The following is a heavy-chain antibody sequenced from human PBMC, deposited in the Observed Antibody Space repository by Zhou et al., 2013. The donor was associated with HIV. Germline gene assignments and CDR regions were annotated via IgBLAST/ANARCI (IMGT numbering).Heavy chain of an antibody. CDR1: GFTFSSHW. Sequence: EVQLVESGGGLVQPGGSLRLSCEASGFTFSSHWMYWVRQAPGKGLVWVSRINGDGSSTDYADSVKGRFIILRDNTANTMYLQMNSLRAEDTAVYYCVAGFPFYLDNWGQGTLVTVSS. J-gene: IGHJ4*02. V-gene: IGHV3-74*01. D-gene: IGHD3-16*01. CDR3: VAGFPFYLDN. CDR2: INGDGSST.